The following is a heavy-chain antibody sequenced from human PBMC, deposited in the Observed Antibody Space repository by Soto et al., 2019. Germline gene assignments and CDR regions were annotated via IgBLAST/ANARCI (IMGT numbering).Heavy chain of an antibody. CDR3: ARDYSPFHDYRRNYNWFDP. V-gene: IGHV4-30-4*01. Sequence: PSETLSLTCTVSGGSISSGDYYWSWIRQPPGKGLEWIGYIYYSGSTYYNPSLKSRVTISVDTSKNQFSLKLSSVTAADTAVYYCARDYSPFHDYRRNYNWFDPWGQGTLVTVSS. CDR2: IYYSGST. J-gene: IGHJ5*02. D-gene: IGHD4-4*01. CDR1: GGSISSGDYY.